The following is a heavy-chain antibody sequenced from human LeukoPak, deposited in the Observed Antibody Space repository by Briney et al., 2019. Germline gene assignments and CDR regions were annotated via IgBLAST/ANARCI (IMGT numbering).Heavy chain of an antibody. CDR3: ARSPRYYFDY. CDR2: INHSGST. CDR1: GGSFSGYY. V-gene: IGHV4-34*01. Sequence: PSETLSLTCAVYGGSFSGYYWSWIRQPPGKGLEWIGEINHSGSTNYNPSLKSRVTIPVDTSKNQFSLKLSSVTAADTAVYYCARSPRYYFDYWGRGTLVTVSS. J-gene: IGHJ4*02.